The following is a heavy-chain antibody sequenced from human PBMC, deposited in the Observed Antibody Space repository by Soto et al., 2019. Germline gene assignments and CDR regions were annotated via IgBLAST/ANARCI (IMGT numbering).Heavy chain of an antibody. CDR3: ARILKSYYYGSGSTFDQ. CDR1: GFSLSNARMG. D-gene: IGHD3-10*01. V-gene: IGHV2-26*01. CDR2: IFSNDEE. Sequence: QVTLKESGPVLVKPTETLTLTCTVSGFSLSNARMGVSWIRQPPGKALEWRAHIFSNDEESYSTSLKSRLTISKDTSKGQVVLTMTNMDPVDTATYYCARILKSYYYGSGSTFDQWGQGTLVTVSS. J-gene: IGHJ4*02.